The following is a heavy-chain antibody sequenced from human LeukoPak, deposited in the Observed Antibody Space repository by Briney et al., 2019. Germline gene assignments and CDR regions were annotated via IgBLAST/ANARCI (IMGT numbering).Heavy chain of an antibody. J-gene: IGHJ5*02. CDR1: RFTFSSNA. Sequence: PGGSLRLSCAASRFTFSSNAMSWVRQPPGKGRKWVSAISGSGGSTYYADSVQGRFTISRDNSKNTLYLQMNSLRAEDTAVYYCGKGGGTVWFDPWGQGTLVTVSS. D-gene: IGHD4-23*01. CDR2: ISGSGGST. CDR3: GKGGGTVWFDP. V-gene: IGHV3-23*01.